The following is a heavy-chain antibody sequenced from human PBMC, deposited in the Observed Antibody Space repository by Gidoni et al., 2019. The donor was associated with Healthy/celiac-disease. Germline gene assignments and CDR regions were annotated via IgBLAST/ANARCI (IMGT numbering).Heavy chain of an antibody. Sequence: QVQLQQWGAGLLKPSATLSLTCAVYGGSFSGSYWSWIRQPPGKGLEWSGEINHSGSTNYNPSLKSRVTISVDTAKNQFSLKLSSVTAADTAVYYCARGLKRRTTMIVVVIRFDYWGQGTLVTVSS. CDR2: INHSGST. CDR1: GGSFSGSY. CDR3: ARGLKRRTTMIVVVIRFDY. D-gene: IGHD3-22*01. V-gene: IGHV4-34*01. J-gene: IGHJ4*02.